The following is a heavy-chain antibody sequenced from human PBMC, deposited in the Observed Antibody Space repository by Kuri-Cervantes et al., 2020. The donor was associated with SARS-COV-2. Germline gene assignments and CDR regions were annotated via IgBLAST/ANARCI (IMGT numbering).Heavy chain of an antibody. CDR2: INPDGSYT. Sequence: GESLKIPCAASGFTFSGHWIHWVRQAPGKGLAWVSRINPDGSYTNNADSVKGRFTLSRDNAKNILFLQMNSLRAEDTAVYYWSRGEVTIFGVVIMGAFDIWGQGTMVTVSS. CDR3: SRGEVTIFGVVIMGAFDI. V-gene: IGHV3-74*01. CDR1: GFTFSGHW. D-gene: IGHD3-3*01. J-gene: IGHJ3*02.